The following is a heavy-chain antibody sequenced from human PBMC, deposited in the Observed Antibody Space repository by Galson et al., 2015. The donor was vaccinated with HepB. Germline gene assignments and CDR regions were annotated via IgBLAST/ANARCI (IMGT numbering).Heavy chain of an antibody. D-gene: IGHD2-15*01. CDR3: ARDFPKWSYYYGMDV. J-gene: IGHJ6*02. CDR1: GFTFSNYA. CDR2: ISSSSSYI. V-gene: IGHV3-21*01. Sequence: SLRLSCAASGFTFSNYAMHWVRQAPGKGLEWVSSISSSSSYIYYADSVKGRFTISRDNAKNSLYLQMNSLRAEDTAVYYCARDFPKWSYYYGMDVWGQGTTVTVSS.